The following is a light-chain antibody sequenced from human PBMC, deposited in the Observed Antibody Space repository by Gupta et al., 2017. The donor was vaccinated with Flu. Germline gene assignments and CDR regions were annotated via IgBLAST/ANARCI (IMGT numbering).Light chain of an antibody. CDR1: SSDVGGYNY. CDR2: EVS. J-gene: IGLJ1*01. CDR3: SSYTSSSTLLYV. V-gene: IGLV2-14*01. Sequence: QSALTQPASVSGSPGQSITIPCTGTSSDVGGYNYVSWYQQHPGKAPKLMSYEVSNRPSGVSNRFAGSKSGNTASLTISGLQAEDDADYYCSSYTSSSTLLYVFGTGTKVTVL.